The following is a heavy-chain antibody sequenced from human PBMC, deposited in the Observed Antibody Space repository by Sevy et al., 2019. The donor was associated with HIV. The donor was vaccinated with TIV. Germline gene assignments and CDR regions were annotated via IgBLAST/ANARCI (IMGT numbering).Heavy chain of an antibody. Sequence: SETLSLTCTVSVYSISSGYNWGWIRQPPGKGLEWIASIYHSGSTYYNPSLKSRVTISVDTSKNQFSLRLNSVTAADTAVYYCARDHNWNSAGDWFDPWGQGTLVTVSS. CDR3: ARDHNWNSAGDWFDP. CDR2: IYHSGST. V-gene: IGHV4-38-2*02. CDR1: VYSISSGYN. J-gene: IGHJ5*02. D-gene: IGHD1-20*01.